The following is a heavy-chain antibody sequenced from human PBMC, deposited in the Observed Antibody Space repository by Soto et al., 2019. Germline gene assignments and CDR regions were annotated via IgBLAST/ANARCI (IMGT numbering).Heavy chain of an antibody. CDR3: ARAPCSGGSCYHDH. V-gene: IGHV4-59*08. CDR2: IFYSGST. CDR1: GGSISSDY. D-gene: IGHD2-15*01. J-gene: IGHJ4*02. Sequence: PSETLSLTCTVSGGSISSDYWSWVRQPPGKGLEWIGYIFYSGSTNYNPSLESRVAISVDTSKNQFSLKLTSVTAADTAVYYCARAPCSGGSCYHDHWGQGTLVTVSS.